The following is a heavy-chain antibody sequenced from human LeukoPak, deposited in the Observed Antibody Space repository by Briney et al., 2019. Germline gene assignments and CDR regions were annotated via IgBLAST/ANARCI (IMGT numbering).Heavy chain of an antibody. V-gene: IGHV4-59*01. Sequence: SETLSLTCTVSGASISTYYWSWIRQPPGKGLEWIGSIYYSGSTNSNPSLKSRLTISVDTSKNQVSLKLSSVTAADTAVYSCARGAPFDYWGQGALVTVSS. CDR1: GASISTYY. CDR3: ARGAPFDY. J-gene: IGHJ4*02. CDR2: IYYSGST.